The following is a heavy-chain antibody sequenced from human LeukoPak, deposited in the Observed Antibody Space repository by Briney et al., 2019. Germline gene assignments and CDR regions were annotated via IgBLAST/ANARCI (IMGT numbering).Heavy chain of an antibody. CDR2: INPGNNKT. V-gene: IGHV1-46*01. Sequence: ASVKVSCKALGYTFTDYYVRWVRRAPGVGLEWMGVINPGNNKTTYAQKFQDRVNMTRDTSTSTVYLELSSLTSDDTAIYFCARVTSPARRGRTLVAAAATPFDFWGQGTLVTRSS. D-gene: IGHD6-13*01. CDR3: ARVTSPARRGRTLVAAAATPFDF. CDR1: GYTFTDYY. J-gene: IGHJ4*02.